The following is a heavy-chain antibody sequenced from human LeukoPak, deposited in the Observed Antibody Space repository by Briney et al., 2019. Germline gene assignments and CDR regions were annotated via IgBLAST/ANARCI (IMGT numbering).Heavy chain of an antibody. CDR2: ISGSGGST. CDR1: GFTFSTYG. V-gene: IGHV3-23*01. J-gene: IGHJ4*02. CDR3: AKDLHHYYGSGSYY. D-gene: IGHD3-10*01. Sequence: GGTLRLSCAASGFTFSTYGMSWVRQAPGKGLECVSAISGSGGSTYYADSVKGRFTISRDNSKNTLYLQMNSLRAEDTAVYYCAKDLHHYYGSGSYYWGQGTLVTVSS.